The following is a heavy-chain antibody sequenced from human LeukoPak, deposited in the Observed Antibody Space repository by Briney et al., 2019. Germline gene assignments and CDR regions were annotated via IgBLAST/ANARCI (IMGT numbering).Heavy chain of an antibody. Sequence: ASVKVSCKASGYNFISYYMHCVRQAPGQALEWMGIINPSGGSTSYAQKFQDRVTMTRDTSTSTVYMELSSLKSEDTAVYYCAREDVVLVDAVRYYYYGMDIWGQGTTVTVSS. CDR3: AREDVVLVDAVRYYYYGMDI. V-gene: IGHV1-46*01. J-gene: IGHJ6*02. D-gene: IGHD2-8*01. CDR1: GYNFISYY. CDR2: INPSGGST.